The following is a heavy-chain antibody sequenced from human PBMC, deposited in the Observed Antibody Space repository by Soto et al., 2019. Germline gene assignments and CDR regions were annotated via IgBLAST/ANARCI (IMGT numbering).Heavy chain of an antibody. J-gene: IGHJ4*02. Sequence: QVQLVQSGAEVKKPGSSVNVSCKASGGTFSSYAISWVRQAPGQGLEWMGGIIPIFGTANYAQKFQGRVTITADESTSTAYMELSSLRSEDTAVYYCAREGNGDYDSSGELSNYDYWGQGTLVTVSS. V-gene: IGHV1-69*01. CDR3: AREGNGDYDSSGELSNYDY. D-gene: IGHD3-22*01. CDR1: GGTFSSYA. CDR2: IIPIFGTA.